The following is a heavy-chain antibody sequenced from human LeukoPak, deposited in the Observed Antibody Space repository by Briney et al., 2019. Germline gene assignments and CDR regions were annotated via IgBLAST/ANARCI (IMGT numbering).Heavy chain of an antibody. J-gene: IGHJ4*02. CDR1: GYSFTSYW. CDR2: IYPGDSDN. Sequence: HGESLKISCKGSGYSFTSYWIGWVRQMPGKGLEWMGIIYPGDSDNRYSPSFQGQVTISADKSISTAYLQWSSMKAADTAMYYCASTYSSGWPWVYWGQGTLVTVSS. D-gene: IGHD6-19*01. V-gene: IGHV5-51*01. CDR3: ASTYSSGWPWVY.